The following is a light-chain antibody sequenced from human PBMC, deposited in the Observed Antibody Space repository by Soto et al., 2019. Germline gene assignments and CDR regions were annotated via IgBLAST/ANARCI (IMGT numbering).Light chain of an antibody. CDR3: QSYDSSLSGFYV. Sequence: LKQPPSVSGAPGQRVTISCTGSSSNIGAGFDVHWYQQLPGTAPKLLIYGNSNRPSGVPDRFSGSKSGTSASLAITGLQAEDEADYYCQSYDSSLSGFYVFGTGTKVTVL. CDR1: SSNIGAGFD. J-gene: IGLJ1*01. V-gene: IGLV1-40*01. CDR2: GNS.